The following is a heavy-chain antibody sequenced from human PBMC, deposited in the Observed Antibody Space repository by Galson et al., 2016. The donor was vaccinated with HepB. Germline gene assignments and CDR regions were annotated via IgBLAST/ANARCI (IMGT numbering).Heavy chain of an antibody. CDR2: ISSSSSYI. CDR1: GFTFSSYS. J-gene: IGHJ4*02. CDR3: ARDQSGSYRLDY. V-gene: IGHV3-21*01. D-gene: IGHD1-26*01. Sequence: SLRLSCAASGFTFSSYSMNWVRQAPGEGLEWVSSISSSSSYIYYADSVKGRFTISRDNAKNSLYLQMNSLRAEDTAVYYCARDQSGSYRLDYWGQGTLVTVSS.